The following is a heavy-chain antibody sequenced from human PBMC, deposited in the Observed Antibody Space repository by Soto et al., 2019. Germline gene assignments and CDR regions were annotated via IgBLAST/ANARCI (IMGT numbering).Heavy chain of an antibody. Sequence: GGSLRLSCAASGFTFSSYAMSWVRQAPGKGLEWVSAISGSGGSTYYADSVKGRFTISRDNSKNTLYLQMNSLRAEDTAVYDCAKDLAYSSSSVGAFDIWGQGTMVTVSS. V-gene: IGHV3-23*01. D-gene: IGHD6-6*01. CDR3: AKDLAYSSSSVGAFDI. CDR1: GFTFSSYA. J-gene: IGHJ3*02. CDR2: ISGSGGST.